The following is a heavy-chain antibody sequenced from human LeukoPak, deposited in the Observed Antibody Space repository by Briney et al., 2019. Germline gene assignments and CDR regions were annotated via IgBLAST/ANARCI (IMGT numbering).Heavy chain of an antibody. Sequence: GGSLRLSCAASGFTFSSYSMNWVRQAPGKGLEWVSSISSSSRSYIYYADSVKGRFTISRDNAKNSLYLQMYSLRAEDTAVYYCAREPRIAVAGMTADAFDIWGQGTMVTVSS. CDR3: AREPRIAVAGMTADAFDI. CDR2: ISSSSRSYI. V-gene: IGHV3-21*01. D-gene: IGHD6-19*01. CDR1: GFTFSSYS. J-gene: IGHJ3*02.